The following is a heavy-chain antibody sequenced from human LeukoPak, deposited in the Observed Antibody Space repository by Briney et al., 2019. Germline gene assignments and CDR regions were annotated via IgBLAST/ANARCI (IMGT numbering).Heavy chain of an antibody. D-gene: IGHD6-19*01. Sequence: PGGPLRLSCAASGFTFSSYAMHWVRQAPGKGLEWVTIISFDGSNKYYADSVKGRFTISRDNSKNTLYLQMNSMRAEDTALYYCAKDPGGSGWYGGFDYWGQGTLVTVSS. V-gene: IGHV3-30*04. J-gene: IGHJ4*02. CDR3: AKDPGGSGWYGGFDY. CDR2: ISFDGSNK. CDR1: GFTFSSYA.